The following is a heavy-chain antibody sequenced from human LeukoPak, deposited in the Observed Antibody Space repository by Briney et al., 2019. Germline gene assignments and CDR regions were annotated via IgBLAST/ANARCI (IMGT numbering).Heavy chain of an antibody. J-gene: IGHJ4*02. CDR2: ISGSGGST. CDR3: AKREVWFGELSHFDY. V-gene: IGHV3-23*01. Sequence: PGGSLRLPCAASGFTFSSYGMSWVRQAPGKGLEWVSAISGSGGSTYYADSVKGRFTISRDNSKNTLYLQMNSLRAEDTAVYYCAKREVWFGELSHFDYWGQGTLVTVSS. CDR1: GFTFSSYG. D-gene: IGHD3-10*01.